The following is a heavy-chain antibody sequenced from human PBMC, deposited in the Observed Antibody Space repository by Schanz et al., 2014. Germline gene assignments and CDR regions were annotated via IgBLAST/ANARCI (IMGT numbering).Heavy chain of an antibody. J-gene: IGHJ4*02. CDR1: GGSISSGGYS. CDR2: ISYSGST. V-gene: IGHV4-31*11. CDR3: ARQFYDILTGYWFPYYFDY. D-gene: IGHD3-9*01. Sequence: QVQLQESGPGPVKPSQTLSLTCAVSGGSISSGGYSWSWIRQHPGKGLEWIGFISYSGSTYYNPSPKSRVTIPVDTSNNHFSLKLSSVTAADTAVYYCARQFYDILTGYWFPYYFDYWGQGTLXTVSS.